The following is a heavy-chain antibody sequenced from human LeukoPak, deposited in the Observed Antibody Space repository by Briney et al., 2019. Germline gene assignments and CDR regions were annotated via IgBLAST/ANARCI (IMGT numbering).Heavy chain of an antibody. CDR3: ARAHNWFDP. Sequence: GTSVKVSCKASGFTFTSSAVQWVRQARGQRLEWIGWIVVGSGNTSYAQKFQGRVTMTRNTSISTAYMELSSLRSEDTAVYYCARAHNWFDPWGQGTLVTASS. V-gene: IGHV1-58*01. J-gene: IGHJ5*02. CDR2: IVVGSGNT. CDR1: GFTFTSSA.